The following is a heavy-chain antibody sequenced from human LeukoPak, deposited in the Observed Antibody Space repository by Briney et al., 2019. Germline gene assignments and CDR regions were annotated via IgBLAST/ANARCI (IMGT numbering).Heavy chain of an antibody. Sequence: SETLSLTCAVSGGSFSGYYWSWIRQPPGKGLEWIGETNHSGGTKYNAYLKSGVTISVEKYKKKLSLKQRSVLTADTTVGYCARGWKKGAARRLGYYYMDVWGKGTTVTVSS. J-gene: IGHJ6*03. CDR2: TNHSGGT. CDR3: ARGWKKGAARRLGYYYMDV. D-gene: IGHD2-15*01. CDR1: GGSFSGYY. V-gene: IGHV4-34*01.